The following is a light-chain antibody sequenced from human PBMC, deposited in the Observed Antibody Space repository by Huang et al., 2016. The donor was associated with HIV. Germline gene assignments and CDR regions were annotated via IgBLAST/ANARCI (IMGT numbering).Light chain of an antibody. CDR3: QQYGSPPFT. J-gene: IGKJ5*01. Sequence: ELVLTQSPATLPLSPGDRATLSCVASQTLTTNNLAWYQQTPGKAPRHLIYDTFNRATGIPDRFRGSGSETDFTLTITGLEPEDFAVYYCQQYGSPPFTFGQGTRLETK. CDR1: QTLTTNN. V-gene: IGKV3D-20*01. CDR2: DTF.